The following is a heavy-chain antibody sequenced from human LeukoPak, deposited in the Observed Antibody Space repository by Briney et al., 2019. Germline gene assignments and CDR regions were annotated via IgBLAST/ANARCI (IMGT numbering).Heavy chain of an antibody. V-gene: IGHV3-30-3*01. CDR2: ISYDGSNK. CDR3: AREPHSSGWRYFDY. Sequence: PGRSLRLSCAASGFTFSGYAMHWVRQAPGKGLEWVAVISYDGSNKYYADSVKGRFTISRDNSKNTLYLQMNSLRAEDTAVYYCAREPHSSGWRYFDYWGQGTLVTVSS. CDR1: GFTFSGYA. J-gene: IGHJ4*02. D-gene: IGHD6-19*01.